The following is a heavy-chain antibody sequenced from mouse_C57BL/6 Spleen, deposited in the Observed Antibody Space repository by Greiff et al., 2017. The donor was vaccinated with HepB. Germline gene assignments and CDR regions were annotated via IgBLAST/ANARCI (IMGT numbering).Heavy chain of an antibody. CDR3: ARGIYGYDGDAMDY. V-gene: IGHV1-80*01. CDR1: GYAFSSYW. J-gene: IGHJ4*01. Sequence: VKLQESGAELVKPGASVKISCKASGYAFSSYWMNWVKQRPGKGLEWIGQIYPGDGDTNYNGKLKGKATMTADKSSSTAYMQLRSLTSEDSAVYFCARGIYGYDGDAMDYWGQGTSVTVSS. CDR2: IYPGDGDT. D-gene: IGHD2-2*01.